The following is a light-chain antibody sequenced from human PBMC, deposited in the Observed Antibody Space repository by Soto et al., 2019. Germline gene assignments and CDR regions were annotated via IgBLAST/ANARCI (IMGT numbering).Light chain of an antibody. CDR3: MQCILFPRT. J-gene: IGKJ4*01. CDR2: EVS. CDR1: QSLLGSDGKTY. V-gene: IGKV2D-29*01. Sequence: DIVMTQTPLSLSVTPGQPASISCKSSQSLLGSDGKTYLSWYLQKPGHPPQLLIFEVSNHFSGVSDRFSGSGSGADFTLKISRVEADDVGVYYCMQCILFPRTFGGGTKVDIK.